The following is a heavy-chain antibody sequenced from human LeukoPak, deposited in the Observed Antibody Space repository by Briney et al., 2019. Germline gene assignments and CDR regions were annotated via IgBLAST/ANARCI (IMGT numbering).Heavy chain of an antibody. CDR3: ARGAGGRGSGSFYYYYYGMDV. Sequence: SETLSLTCTVSGGSISSYYWSWIRQPPGKGLEWIGYIYYSGSTNYNPSLKSRVTISVDTSKNQFSLKLSSVTAADTAVYYCARGAGGRGSGSFYYYYYGMDVWGKGTTVTVSS. J-gene: IGHJ6*04. CDR2: IYYSGST. D-gene: IGHD3-10*01. CDR1: GGSISSYY. V-gene: IGHV4-59*01.